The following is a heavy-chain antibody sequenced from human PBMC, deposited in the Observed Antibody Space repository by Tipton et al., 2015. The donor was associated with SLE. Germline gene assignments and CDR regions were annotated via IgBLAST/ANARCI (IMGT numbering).Heavy chain of an antibody. V-gene: IGHV3-30*04. CDR1: GFTFSSYA. CDR2: ISYDGSNK. CDR3: ARSLLWSPDV. Sequence: QVQLVQSGGGVVQPGRSLRLSCAASGFTFSSYAMHWVRQAPGKGLEWVAVISYDGSNKYYADSVKGRFTISRDSSKNTLYLQMNSLRAEDTAVYYCARSLLWSPDVWGQGTTVTVSS. D-gene: IGHD3-10*01. J-gene: IGHJ6*02.